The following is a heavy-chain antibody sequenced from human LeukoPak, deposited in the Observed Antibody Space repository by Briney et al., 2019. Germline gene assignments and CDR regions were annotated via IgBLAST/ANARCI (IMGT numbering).Heavy chain of an antibody. Sequence: SETLSLTCTVSSGSFTSYYWSWIRQPPGKGLEWIGYVSYTGSTSYDASLKSRVTISLDTSKNQFSLKLSSVTAADTAVYYCARESYYDSSGYYPGVGPWGQGTLVTVSS. CDR1: SGSFTSYY. CDR3: ARESYYDSSGYYPGVGP. D-gene: IGHD3-22*01. CDR2: VSYTGST. J-gene: IGHJ5*02. V-gene: IGHV4-59*12.